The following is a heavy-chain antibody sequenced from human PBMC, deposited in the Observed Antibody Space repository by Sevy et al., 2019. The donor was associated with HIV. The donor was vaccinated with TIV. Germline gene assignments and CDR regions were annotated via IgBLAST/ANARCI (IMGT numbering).Heavy chain of an antibody. Sequence: GGCLRLSCRISGVTWGDYDMSWVRQAPGKGLEWVGFIRSKIYGGTTEYAASVKGRFIISRDDSKSIAYLQMNSLKKEDTAVYYCTRVGCATDWGMDVWGQGTTVTVSS. CDR1: GVTWGDYD. CDR2: IRSKIYGGTT. J-gene: IGHJ6*02. CDR3: TRVGCATDWGMDV. V-gene: IGHV3-49*04. D-gene: IGHD3-9*01.